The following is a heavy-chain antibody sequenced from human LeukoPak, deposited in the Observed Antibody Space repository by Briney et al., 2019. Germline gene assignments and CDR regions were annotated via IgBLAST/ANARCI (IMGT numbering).Heavy chain of an antibody. CDR1: GGTFSSYA. J-gene: IGHJ4*02. CDR2: IIPIFGTA. V-gene: IGHV1-69*13. Sequence: SVNVSCKASGGTFSSYAISWVRQAPGQGLEWMGGIIPIFGTANYAQKFQGRVTITADESTSTAYMELSSLRSEDTAVYYCARAPLEIDPGIGYFDYWGQGTLVTVSS. D-gene: IGHD1-1*01. CDR3: ARAPLEIDPGIGYFDY.